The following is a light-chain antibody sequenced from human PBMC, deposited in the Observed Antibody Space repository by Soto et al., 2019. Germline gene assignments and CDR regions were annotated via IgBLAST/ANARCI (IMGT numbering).Light chain of an antibody. CDR2: GAS. CDR3: QHHGTT. CDR1: QSVFNS. Sequence: ESAMTQSPATLSESPGERATFSCRASQSVFNSFDWYQQKPRQPLIFLASGASTGATGISGRCSCSGSLTVFTLTLHPLELEHSSVYYCQHHGTTFGQGTKVDIK. J-gene: IGKJ1*01. V-gene: IGKV3D-15*01.